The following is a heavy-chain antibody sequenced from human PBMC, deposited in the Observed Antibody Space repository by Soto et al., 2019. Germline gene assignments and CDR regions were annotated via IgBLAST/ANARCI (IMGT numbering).Heavy chain of an antibody. CDR2: ISAYNGNT. CDR3: ARDQLGGWPY. V-gene: IGHV1-18*01. D-gene: IGHD6-19*01. CDR1: GYTITSYG. J-gene: IGHJ4*02. Sequence: ASVTVSCQTSGYTITSYGISWVRQAPGQGLGWMGWISAYNGNTNYAQKLQGRVTMTTDTSTSTAYMELRSLRSDDTAVYYCARDQLGGWPYWGQGTLVTVSS.